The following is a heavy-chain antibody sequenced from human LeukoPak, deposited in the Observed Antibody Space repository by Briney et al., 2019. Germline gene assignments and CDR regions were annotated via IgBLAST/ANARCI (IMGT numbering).Heavy chain of an antibody. V-gene: IGHV3-7*01. CDR3: AIPPLSGTGSSRPLAGIDV. CDR2: IKQDGSEK. Sequence: GGSLRLSCAASGFTFSSYWTSWVRQAPGKGLEWVANIKQDGSEKYYVDSVKGRFTISRDNAKNSLYLQMNSLRAEDTAVYYCAIPPLSGTGSSRPLAGIDVWGQGTTVTVSS. CDR1: GFTFSSYW. J-gene: IGHJ6*02. D-gene: IGHD3-10*01.